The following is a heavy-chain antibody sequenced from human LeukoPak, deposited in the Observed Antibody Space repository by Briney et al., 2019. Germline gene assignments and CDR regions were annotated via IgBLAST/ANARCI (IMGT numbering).Heavy chain of an antibody. D-gene: IGHD3-9*01. CDR1: GGSISSYY. CDR2: INHSGST. CDR3: ARRSRNYDILTGYRHPFDY. V-gene: IGHV4-34*01. J-gene: IGHJ4*02. Sequence: SETLSLTCTVSGGSISSYYWSWIRQPPGKGLEWIGEINHSGSTNYNPSLKSRVTISVDTSKNQFSLKLSSVTAADTAVYYCARRSRNYDILTGYRHPFDYWGQGTLVTVSS.